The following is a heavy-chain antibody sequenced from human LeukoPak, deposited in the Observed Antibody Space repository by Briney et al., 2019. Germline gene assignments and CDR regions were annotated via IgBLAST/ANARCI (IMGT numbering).Heavy chain of an antibody. V-gene: IGHV1-8*03. Sequence: RASVKVSCKASGYTFTSYDINWVRQAPGQGLEWMGWMNPNSGNTGYAQKFQGRVTITRNTSISTAYMELSSLRSEDTAVYYCASPLKITTASRFYMDVWGKGTTVTVSS. J-gene: IGHJ6*03. CDR2: MNPNSGNT. D-gene: IGHD3-3*01. CDR1: GYTFTSYD. CDR3: ASPLKITTASRFYMDV.